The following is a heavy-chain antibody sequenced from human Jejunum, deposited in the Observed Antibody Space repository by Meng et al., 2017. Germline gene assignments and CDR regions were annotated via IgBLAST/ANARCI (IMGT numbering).Heavy chain of an antibody. Sequence: QVHLEHVAAGLLKPSETLSLTCAVYGGAFSGYYWTWIRQPPGKGLEWIGEINHNGSPYYNPSLNNRVTMSVDTSKNQLSLKLSSVTAADTAVYYCAIGGPGPRLLNWGQGTLVTVSS. D-gene: IGHD1-14*01. CDR2: INHNGSP. CDR3: AIGGPGPRLLN. CDR1: GGAFSGYY. V-gene: IGHV4-34*01. J-gene: IGHJ4*02.